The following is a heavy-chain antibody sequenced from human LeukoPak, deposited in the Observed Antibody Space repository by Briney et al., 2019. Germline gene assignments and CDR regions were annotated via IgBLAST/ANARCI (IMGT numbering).Heavy chain of an antibody. Sequence: GGSLRLSCAASGFTFSNYEMNWVRQAPGKGLEWLSYISGNGNTIYYADSVKGRFTISRDNAKNSLYLQMNSLRAEDTAVYYCARGSLVHYYGSGSYYTFDYWGQGTLVTVSS. CDR2: ISGNGNTI. J-gene: IGHJ4*02. V-gene: IGHV3-48*03. D-gene: IGHD3-10*01. CDR3: ARGSLVHYYGSGSYYTFDY. CDR1: GFTFSNYE.